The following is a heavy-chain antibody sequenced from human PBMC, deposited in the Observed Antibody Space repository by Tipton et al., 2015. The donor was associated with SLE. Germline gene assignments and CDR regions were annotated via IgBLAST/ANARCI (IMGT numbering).Heavy chain of an antibody. V-gene: IGHV4-61*09. D-gene: IGHD1-26*01. CDR2: IYTSGST. Sequence: TLSLTCTVSGGSISSVNYYWSWIRQPAGKGLEWIGHIYTSGSTNYNPSLSSRVTILADSSKNQVSLKLTSVADADTAVYYCARQLTVDGSLDIWGQGTLVTVSS. CDR1: GGSISSVNYY. CDR3: ARQLTVDGSLDI. J-gene: IGHJ4*02.